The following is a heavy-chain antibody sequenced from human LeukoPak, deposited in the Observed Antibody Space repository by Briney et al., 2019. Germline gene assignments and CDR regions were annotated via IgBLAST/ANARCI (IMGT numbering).Heavy chain of an antibody. CDR2: IYSGGST. CDR1: GFTVSSNY. CDR3: ATEGDTSGYYYVPYFDN. D-gene: IGHD3-22*01. J-gene: IGHJ4*02. V-gene: IGHV3-66*01. Sequence: GGSLRLSCAASGFTVSSNYMSWVRQAPGKGLEWVSVIYSGGSTYYADSVKGRFTISRDNSKNTLYLQMNSLRAEDTAVYYCATEGDTSGYYYVPYFDNWGQGTLVTVSS.